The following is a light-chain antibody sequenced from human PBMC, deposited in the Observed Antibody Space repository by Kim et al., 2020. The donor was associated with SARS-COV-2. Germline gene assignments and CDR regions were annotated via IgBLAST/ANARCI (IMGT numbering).Light chain of an antibody. CDR3: QAWDSSTVV. V-gene: IGLV3-1*01. Sequence: VSPGQTASITCSGDKLGDKFACWYQQKPGQSPVLVIYQDSKRPSGIPERFSGSNSGNTATLTISGTQAMDEADYYCQAWDSSTVVFGGGTQLTVL. CDR2: QDS. CDR1: KLGDKF. J-gene: IGLJ2*01.